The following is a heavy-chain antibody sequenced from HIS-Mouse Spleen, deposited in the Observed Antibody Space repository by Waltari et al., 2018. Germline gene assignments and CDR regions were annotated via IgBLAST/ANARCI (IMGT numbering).Heavy chain of an antibody. D-gene: IGHD6-19*01. CDR1: GFSLSTSGMC. Sequence: QVTLRESGPALVKPTQTLPLTCTFSGFSLSTSGMCVSCIRQPPGKALEWLARLDWDDDKYYSTSLKTRLTIAKDTSKNQVVLTMTNMDPVDTATYYCARIAEGYSSGWYAFDYWGQGTLVTVSS. V-gene: IGHV2-70*15. J-gene: IGHJ4*02. CDR2: LDWDDDK. CDR3: ARIAEGYSSGWYAFDY.